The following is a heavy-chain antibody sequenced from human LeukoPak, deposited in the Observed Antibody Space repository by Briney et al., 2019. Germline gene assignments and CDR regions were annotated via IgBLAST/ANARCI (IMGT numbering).Heavy chain of an antibody. D-gene: IGHD6-19*01. CDR2: ISSSGSTI. J-gene: IGHJ4*02. V-gene: IGHV3-48*04. CDR3: ARVYEGPVAGLHFDY. Sequence: PGGSLRLSCAASGFTFSSYGMHWVRQAPGKGLEWVSYISSSGSTIYYADSVKGRFTISRDNAKNSLYLQMNSLRAEDTAVYYCARVYEGPVAGLHFDYWGQGTLVTVSS. CDR1: GFTFSSYG.